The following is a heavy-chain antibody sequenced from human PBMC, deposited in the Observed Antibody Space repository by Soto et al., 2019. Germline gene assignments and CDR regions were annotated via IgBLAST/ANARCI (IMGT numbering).Heavy chain of an antibody. D-gene: IGHD2-15*01. V-gene: IGHV3-7*01. CDR1: GFTFSSYW. CDR3: ARDLGYCSGGSCYRPDWFDP. Sequence: PGGSLRLSCAASGFTFSSYWMSWVRQAPGKGLEWVANIKQDGSEKYYVDSVKGRFTISRDNAKNSLYLQMNSLRAEDTAVYYCARDLGYCSGGSCYRPDWFDPWGQGTLVTVSS. J-gene: IGHJ5*02. CDR2: IKQDGSEK.